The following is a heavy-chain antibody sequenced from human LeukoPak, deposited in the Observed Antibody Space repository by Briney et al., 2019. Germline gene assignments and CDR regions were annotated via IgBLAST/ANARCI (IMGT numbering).Heavy chain of an antibody. CDR3: ATREPKGEVTMVRGVIS. CDR2: IYYSGST. Sequence: SETLSLTCTVSGGSISSSSYYWGWIRQPPGKGLEWIGSIYYSGSTYYNPSLKSRVTISVDTSKNQFSLKLSSVTAADTAVYYCATREPKGEVTMVRGVISWGQGTLVTVSS. D-gene: IGHD3-10*01. CDR1: GGSISSSSYY. J-gene: IGHJ4*02. V-gene: IGHV4-39*07.